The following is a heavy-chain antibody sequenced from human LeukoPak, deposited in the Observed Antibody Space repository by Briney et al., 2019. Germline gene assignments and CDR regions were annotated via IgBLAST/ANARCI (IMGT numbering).Heavy chain of an antibody. V-gene: IGHV4-31*03. J-gene: IGHJ4*01. Sequence: PSETLSLTCTVSGGSISSSGYYWTWIRQPPGKGLEWIGYMSQTGSTYYNPSLKSRVTISVDTSKSQFSLKLTSVTAADTAVYYCARDWSGPYYFDHWGQGILVTVSS. CDR3: ARDWSGPYYFDH. CDR2: MSQTGST. CDR1: GGSISSSGYY. D-gene: IGHD3-3*01.